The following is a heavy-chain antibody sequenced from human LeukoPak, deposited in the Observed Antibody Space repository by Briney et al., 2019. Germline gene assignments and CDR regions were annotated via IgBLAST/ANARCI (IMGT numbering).Heavy chain of an antibody. CDR1: GGSFSGYY. CDR2: IYSSGST. V-gene: IGHV4-59*10. D-gene: IGHD2-15*01. CDR3: ARGGRGSGDYYYYYGMDV. J-gene: IGHJ6*02. Sequence: SETLSLTCAVYGGSFSGYYWSWIRQPAGKGLEWIGRIYSSGSTNYNPSLKSRVTMSVDTSKNQFSLQLNSVTAADTAVYYCARGGRGSGDYYYYYGMDVWGQGTTVTVS.